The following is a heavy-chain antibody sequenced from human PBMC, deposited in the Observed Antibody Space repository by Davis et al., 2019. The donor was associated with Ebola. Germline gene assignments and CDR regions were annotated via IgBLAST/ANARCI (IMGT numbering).Heavy chain of an antibody. Sequence: GESLKISCAASGFTFSSYAMSWVRQAPGKGLEWVSAISGSGGSTYYADSVKGRFTISRDKSKNTLYLQMNSLRAEDTAVYYCAKDLDKAVVDGNFDNWGQGTLVTVSS. CDR2: ISGSGGST. J-gene: IGHJ4*02. V-gene: IGHV3-23*01. D-gene: IGHD6-19*01. CDR1: GFTFSSYA. CDR3: AKDLDKAVVDGNFDN.